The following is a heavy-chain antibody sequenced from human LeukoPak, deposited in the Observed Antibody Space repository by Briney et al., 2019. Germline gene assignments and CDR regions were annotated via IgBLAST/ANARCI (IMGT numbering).Heavy chain of an antibody. V-gene: IGHV4-59*01. CDR2: IYYSGSN. CDR3: ARDVPCFGDSTADDAFDI. D-gene: IGHD3-16*01. CDR1: GCTISSYY. Sequence: SETLSPTCTVSGCTISSYYWSWLRQAPGKGLEWIGNIYYSGSNNYNACLKSRVTISVDTSKNQFSLKLSSVTAADTAVYYCARDVPCFGDSTADDAFDIWGQGTMVTVSS. J-gene: IGHJ3*02.